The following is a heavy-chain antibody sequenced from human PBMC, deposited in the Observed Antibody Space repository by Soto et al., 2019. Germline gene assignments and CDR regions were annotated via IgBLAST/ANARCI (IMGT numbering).Heavy chain of an antibody. CDR3: ARRQGMVRGVIITGYYYGMDV. V-gene: IGHV1-69*13. CDR1: GGTFSSYA. J-gene: IGHJ6*02. CDR2: IIPIFGTA. D-gene: IGHD3-10*01. Sequence: SVKVSCKASGGTFSSYAISWVRQAPGQGLEWMGGIIPIFGTANYAQKFQGRVTITADESTSTAYMELSSLRSEDTAVYYRARRQGMVRGVIITGYYYGMDVWGQGTTVTVSS.